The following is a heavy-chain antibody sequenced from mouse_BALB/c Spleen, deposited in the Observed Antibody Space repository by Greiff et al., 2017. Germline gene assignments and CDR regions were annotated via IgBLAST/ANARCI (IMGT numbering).Heavy chain of an antibody. Sequence: VQLQQSGPGLVQPSQSLSITCTVSGFSLTSYGVHWVRQSPGKGLEWLGVIWSGGSTDYNAAFISRLSISKDNSKSQVFFKMNSLQANDTAIYYCARNLGIGTTYYYAMDYWGQGTSVTVSS. V-gene: IGHV2-2*02. D-gene: IGHD2-14*01. CDR1: GFSLTSYG. J-gene: IGHJ4*01. CDR3: ARNLGIGTTYYYAMDY. CDR2: IWSGGST.